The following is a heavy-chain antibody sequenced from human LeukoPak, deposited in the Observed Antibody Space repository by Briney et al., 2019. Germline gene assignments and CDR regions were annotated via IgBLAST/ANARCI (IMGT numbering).Heavy chain of an antibody. V-gene: IGHV3-30*18. CDR2: ISYDGSNK. CDR1: GFTFSSYG. D-gene: IGHD5-18*01. CDR3: GKDPGYSYGWSFDY. J-gene: IGHJ4*02. Sequence: GGSLRLSCAASGFTFSSYGMHWVRQAPGKGLEWVAVISYDGSNKYYADSVKGRFTISRDNSKNTLYLQMNSLRAEDTAVYYCGKDPGYSYGWSFDYWGQGTLVTVSS.